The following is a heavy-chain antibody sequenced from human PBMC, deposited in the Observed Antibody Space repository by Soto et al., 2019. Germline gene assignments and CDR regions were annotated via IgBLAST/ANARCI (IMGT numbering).Heavy chain of an antibody. CDR2: IDPGDSDT. Sequence: PGESLKISCKGSGYSFTNYWIGWVHQMPGKGLEWMGIIDPGDSDTRYSPSFQGQVTMSVDKSINTAYLQWSSLKASDTAMYYCARSYTMDVWGQGTTVTVSS. D-gene: IGHD4-4*01. V-gene: IGHV5-51*07. CDR3: ARSYTMDV. J-gene: IGHJ6*02. CDR1: GYSFTNYW.